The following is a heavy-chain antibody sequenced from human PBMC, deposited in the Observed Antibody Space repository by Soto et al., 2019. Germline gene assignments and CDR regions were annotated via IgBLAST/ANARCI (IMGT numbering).Heavy chain of an antibody. J-gene: IGHJ6*02. CDR2: INPNSGGT. CDR3: ERARAVRDYYYYGMDV. CDR1: GYTFTGYY. D-gene: IGHD6-6*01. Sequence: VASVKVSCKASGYTFTGYYMHWVRQAPGQGLEWMGWINPNSGGTNYAQKFQGRVTMTRDTSISTAYMELSRLRSDDTAVYYCERARAVRDYYYYGMDVWGQGTTVTVSS. V-gene: IGHV1-2*02.